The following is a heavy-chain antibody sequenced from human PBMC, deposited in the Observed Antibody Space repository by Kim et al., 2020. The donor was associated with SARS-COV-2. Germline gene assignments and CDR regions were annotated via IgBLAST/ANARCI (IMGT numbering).Heavy chain of an antibody. V-gene: IGHV3-30*18. CDR3: AKDKGSGSYYDYYYYGMDV. CDR2: ISYDGSNK. J-gene: IGHJ6*01. CDR1: GFTFSSYG. D-gene: IGHD3-10*01. Sequence: GGSLRLSCAASGFTFSSYGMHWVRQAPGKGLEWVAVISYDGSNKYYADSVKGRFTISRDNSKNTLYLQMNSLRAEDTAVYYCAKDKGSGSYYDYYYYGMDV.